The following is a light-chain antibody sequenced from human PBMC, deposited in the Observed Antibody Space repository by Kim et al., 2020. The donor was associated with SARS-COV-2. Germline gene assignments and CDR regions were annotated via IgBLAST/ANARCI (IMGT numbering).Light chain of an antibody. CDR3: KKDGSSALP. V-gene: IGKV3-20*01. CDR1: QSVSSSY. Sequence: EIVLTQSPGTLSLSPGERATLSCRASQSVSSSYLAWYQQKPGQATRLLIYGASSRATGIPDRFSGSGSGTDFTLTISRLEPEDFAVYYCKKDGSSALPYGGGTKVESK. J-gene: IGKJ4*01. CDR2: GAS.